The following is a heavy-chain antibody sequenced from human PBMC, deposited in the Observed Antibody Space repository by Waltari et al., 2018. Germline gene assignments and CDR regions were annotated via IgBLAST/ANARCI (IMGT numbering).Heavy chain of an antibody. V-gene: IGHV4-4*02. D-gene: IGHD1-1*01. Sequence: QLQLQESGPGLVKPSGTLSLICAFSGDSISTSDYWSWVRQPPGKGLEWIGQVRGDGKTNYNPSFASRVTMSLDTSTYHFALKLTSATAADTALYYCARDRGRGLYLDTWGQGTLVTVSP. J-gene: IGHJ4*02. CDR2: VRGDGKT. CDR1: GDSISTSDY. CDR3: ARDRGRGLYLDT.